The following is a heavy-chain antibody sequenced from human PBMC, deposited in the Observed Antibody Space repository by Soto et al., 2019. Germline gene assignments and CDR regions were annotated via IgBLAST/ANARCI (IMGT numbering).Heavy chain of an antibody. Sequence: PGESLKISCKGSGYSFTSYWISWVRQMPGKGLEWMGRIDPSDSYTNYSPSSQGHVTISADKSISTAYLQWSSLKASDTAMYYCATWNAVAGTYYYGMDVWGQGATVTVSS. V-gene: IGHV5-10-1*01. CDR1: GYSFTSYW. D-gene: IGHD6-19*01. J-gene: IGHJ6*02. CDR3: ATWNAVAGTYYYGMDV. CDR2: IDPSDSYT.